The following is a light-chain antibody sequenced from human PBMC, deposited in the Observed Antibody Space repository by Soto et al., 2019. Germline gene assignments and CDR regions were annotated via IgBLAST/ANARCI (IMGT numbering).Light chain of an antibody. CDR1: SSDVDGYNY. CDR3: SSYTSSSTDYV. CDR2: DVS. V-gene: IGLV2-14*01. Sequence: SVLTQPASVSGSPGQSITISCTGTSSDVDGYNYVSWYQQHPGKAPKLMIYDVSNRPSGVSNRFSGSKSGNTASLTISGFQAEDEADYYCSSYTSSSTDYVFGTGTKVTVL. J-gene: IGLJ1*01.